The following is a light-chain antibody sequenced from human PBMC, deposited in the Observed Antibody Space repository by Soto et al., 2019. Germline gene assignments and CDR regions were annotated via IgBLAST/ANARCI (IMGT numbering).Light chain of an antibody. CDR2: GAS. CDR3: QQYGSSPWA. J-gene: IGKJ1*01. V-gene: IGKV3-20*01. CDR1: RSVSSSY. Sequence: EIVLTQSPGTLSLSPGERATLSCRASRSVSSSYLAWYQQKPGQAPRLLIYGASSRATGIPDRFSGSGSGTDFTLTISRLEPEDFALYYCQQYGSSPWAFGQGTKVEI.